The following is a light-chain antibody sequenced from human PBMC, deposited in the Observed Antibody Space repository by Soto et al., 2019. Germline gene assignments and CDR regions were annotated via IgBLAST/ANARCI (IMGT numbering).Light chain of an antibody. Sequence: DIQVTQSPSTLSASVGDRVTITCRASQSISSWLAWYQQKPGKAPKLLIYDASTLESGVPSRFSGSGSGTEFTLTISSLQPDDFATYHCQQYNSYSPTFGQGTKVDIK. CDR1: QSISSW. J-gene: IGKJ1*01. V-gene: IGKV1-5*01. CDR2: DAS. CDR3: QQYNSYSPT.